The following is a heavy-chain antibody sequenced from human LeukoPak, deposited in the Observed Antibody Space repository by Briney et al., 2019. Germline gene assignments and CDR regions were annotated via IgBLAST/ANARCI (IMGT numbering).Heavy chain of an antibody. CDR3: TTSADGIRDVYYGMDV. J-gene: IGHJ6*02. D-gene: IGHD5-18*01. Sequence: SETLSLTCTVSGGSISSHYWSWIRQPPGKGLEWIGYIYYSVTTNYNPSLKSRVTISVDTSKNQFSLRVTSVTAADPAVYYCTTSADGIRDVYYGMDVWGQGTTVTVSS. V-gene: IGHV4-59*11. CDR1: GGSISSHY. CDR2: IYYSVTT.